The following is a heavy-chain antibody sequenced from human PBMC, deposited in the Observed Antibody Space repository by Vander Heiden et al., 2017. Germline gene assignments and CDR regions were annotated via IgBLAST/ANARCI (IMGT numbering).Heavy chain of an antibody. CDR3: ARGPPLFDP. CDR1: GFTFSDYS. V-gene: IGHV3-48*02. Sequence: EVQLVESGGALMQPGWSWSCSCPASGFTFSDYSMNWVRQALWKVLEWVSYIGTTTSPIYYADSVKGRFTISRDNAKNSLYLQMDSLRDEDTAVYYCARGPPLFDPWGQGTLVTVSS. CDR2: IGTTTSPI. J-gene: IGHJ5*02.